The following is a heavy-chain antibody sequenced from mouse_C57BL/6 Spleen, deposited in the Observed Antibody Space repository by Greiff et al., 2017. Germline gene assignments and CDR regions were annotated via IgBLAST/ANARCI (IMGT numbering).Heavy chain of an antibody. CDR1: GYTFTDYY. Sequence: VQLQQSGPVLVKPGASVKMSCKASGYTFTDYYMNWVKQSHGKSLEWIGVINPYNGGTSYNQKFKGKATLTVDKSSSTAYMELNSLTSEDSAVYYCASGSNDRDLDYWGQGTTLTVSS. CDR2: INPYNGGT. D-gene: IGHD2-12*01. J-gene: IGHJ2*01. CDR3: ASGSNDRDLDY. V-gene: IGHV1-19*01.